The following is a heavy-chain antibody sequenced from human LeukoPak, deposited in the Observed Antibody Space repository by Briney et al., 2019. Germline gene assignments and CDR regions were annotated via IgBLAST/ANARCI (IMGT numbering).Heavy chain of an antibody. Sequence: GGSLRLSCAASGFTFSSYGMSWVRQAPGKGLEWVSAISGSGGSTYYADSVKGRFTISRDNSKNTLYLQMNSLRAEDTAVYYCARGAYSGSHFDYWGQGTLVTVSS. CDR2: ISGSGGST. CDR3: ARGAYSGSHFDY. J-gene: IGHJ4*02. CDR1: GFTFSSYG. D-gene: IGHD1-26*01. V-gene: IGHV3-23*01.